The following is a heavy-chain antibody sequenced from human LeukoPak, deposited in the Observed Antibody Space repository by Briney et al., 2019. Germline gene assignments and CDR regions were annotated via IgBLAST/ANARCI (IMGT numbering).Heavy chain of an antibody. Sequence: GGSLRLSCAASGFTFSNAWMSWVRQAPGRGLEWVGRIKSKTDGGTTDYAAPVKGRFTISRDDSKNTLYLQMTSLKAEDTAVYYCTTEKGLTIFGVVDYWGQGTLVTVSS. CDR3: TTEKGLTIFGVVDY. V-gene: IGHV3-15*01. D-gene: IGHD3-3*01. CDR1: GFTFSNAW. CDR2: IKSKTDGGTT. J-gene: IGHJ4*02.